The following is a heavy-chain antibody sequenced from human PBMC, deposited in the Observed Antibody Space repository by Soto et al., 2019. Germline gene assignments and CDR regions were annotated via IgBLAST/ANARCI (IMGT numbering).Heavy chain of an antibody. Sequence: ASVKVSCKASGYTFTSYGISCVRQAPGQGLEWMGWISAYNGNTNYAQKLQGRVTMTTDTSTSTVYMELRSLRSDDTAVYYCARASGSSYWFDPWGQGTLVTVSS. CDR3: ARASGSSYWFDP. CDR1: GYTFTSYG. V-gene: IGHV1-18*01. D-gene: IGHD1-26*01. CDR2: ISAYNGNT. J-gene: IGHJ5*02.